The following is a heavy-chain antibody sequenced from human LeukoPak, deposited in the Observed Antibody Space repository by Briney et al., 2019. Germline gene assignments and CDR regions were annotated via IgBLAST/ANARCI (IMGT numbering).Heavy chain of an antibody. CDR1: GGSISSSGYY. D-gene: IGHD2-15*01. V-gene: IGHV4-39*01. Sequence: PSETLALTCTVSGGSISSSGYYWGWIRQPPGKGLEWIGSIYYSGGTYYSPSLKSRVTISVATSKNQLSLRLSSVTAADTAVYYCARYSYLDYGMDVWGQGTTVTVSS. CDR3: ARYSYLDYGMDV. J-gene: IGHJ6*02. CDR2: IYYSGGT.